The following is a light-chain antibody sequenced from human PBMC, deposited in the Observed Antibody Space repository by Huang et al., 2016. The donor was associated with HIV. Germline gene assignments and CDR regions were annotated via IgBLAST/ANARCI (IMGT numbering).Light chain of an antibody. CDR1: QSVGSK. CDR3: QQYKNWPYT. V-gene: IGKV3-15*01. J-gene: IGKJ2*01. Sequence: DTVMTQTPATLSVSPGARATLSCRSSQSVGSKLAWVQQKPGQAPRLLIHGSYARSTGIPARFSGSGSGTEFTRTISSLQSEDFAVYYCQQYKNWPYTFGQGTKLEIK. CDR2: GSY.